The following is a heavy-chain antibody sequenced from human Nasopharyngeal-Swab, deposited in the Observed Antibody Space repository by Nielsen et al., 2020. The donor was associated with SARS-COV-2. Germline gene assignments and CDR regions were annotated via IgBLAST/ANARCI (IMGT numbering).Heavy chain of an antibody. CDR3: AKDIMTTVTYDWWFDP. V-gene: IGHV1-2*06. Sequence: ASVKVSCKASGYTFTGYYMHWVRQAPGQGLEWMGRINPNSGGTNYAQKFQGRVTMTRDTSISTAYMELSSLRSEDTAVYYCAKDIMTTVTYDWWFDPWGQGTLVTVSS. J-gene: IGHJ5*02. CDR1: GYTFTGYY. D-gene: IGHD4-17*01. CDR2: INPNSGGT.